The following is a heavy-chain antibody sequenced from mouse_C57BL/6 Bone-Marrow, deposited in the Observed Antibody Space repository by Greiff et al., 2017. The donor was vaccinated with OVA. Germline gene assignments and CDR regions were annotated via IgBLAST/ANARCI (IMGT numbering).Heavy chain of an antibody. CDR1: GFTFSSYA. CDR2: ISDGGSYT. Sequence: EVQRVESGGGLVKPGGSLKLSCAASGFTFSSYAMSWVRQTPEKRLEWVATISDGGSYTYYPDNVKGRFTISRDNAKNNLYLQMRHLKSEDTAMYYCARAELFNSYAMDYWGQGTSVTVSS. J-gene: IGHJ4*01. V-gene: IGHV5-4*01. D-gene: IGHD4-1*01. CDR3: ARAELFNSYAMDY.